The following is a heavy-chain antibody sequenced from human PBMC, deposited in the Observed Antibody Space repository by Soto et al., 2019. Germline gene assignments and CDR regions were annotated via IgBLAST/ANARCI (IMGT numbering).Heavy chain of an antibody. Sequence: PETLSLTCAVYGGSFSGYYWSWVRQPPGKGLEWIGEINHSGSTNYNPSLKSRVAISVDTSKNQFSLKLSSVTAADTAVYYCARVYSYGYNWFDPWGQGTLVTVSS. D-gene: IGHD5-18*01. CDR1: GGSFSGYY. J-gene: IGHJ5*02. CDR3: ARVYSYGYNWFDP. V-gene: IGHV4-34*01. CDR2: INHSGST.